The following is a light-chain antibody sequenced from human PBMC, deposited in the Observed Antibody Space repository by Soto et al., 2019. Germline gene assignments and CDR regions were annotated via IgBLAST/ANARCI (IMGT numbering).Light chain of an antibody. Sequence: DIQLTQSPSFLSASVGDRVTITCRASQDISRSLAWFQQKPGKAPNLLIYGAYTLQSGVPSRFSGSGSGTEFTLTISSLQPEDFATYYCQQFGSYPLTFGEGTKVEIK. CDR1: QDISRS. CDR3: QQFGSYPLT. V-gene: IGKV1-9*01. CDR2: GAY. J-gene: IGKJ4*01.